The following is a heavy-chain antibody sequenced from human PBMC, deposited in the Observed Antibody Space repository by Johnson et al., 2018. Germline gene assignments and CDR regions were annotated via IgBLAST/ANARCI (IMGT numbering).Heavy chain of an antibody. CDR1: GFTFSRYG. J-gene: IGHJ6*03. D-gene: IGHD6-13*01. Sequence: VQLVESGGGLVQPGGSLRLSCAASGFTFSRYGMNWVRQAPGKGLQWVSHIIDSGGSTYYADSVQGRFIISRDNSNRLYLEMNSLRAEDTAVYYCAKDQSRGPYYMDVWGKGTTVTVSS. CDR3: AKDQSRGPYYMDV. V-gene: IGHV3-23*04. CDR2: IIDSGGST.